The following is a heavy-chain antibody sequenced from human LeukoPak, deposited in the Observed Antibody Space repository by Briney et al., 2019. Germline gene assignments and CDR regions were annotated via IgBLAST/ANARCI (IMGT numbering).Heavy chain of an antibody. J-gene: IGHJ4*02. V-gene: IGHV3-23*01. CDR1: GFIFSNYW. D-gene: IGHD3-10*01. CDR3: AKVAEDGSGSYVFDY. CDR2: ISGSGGST. Sequence: GGSLRLSCAASGFIFSNYWMSWVRQAPGKGLEWVSAISGSGGSTYYADSVKGRFTISRDNSKNTLYLQMNSLRAEDTAVYYCAKVAEDGSGSYVFDYWGQGTLVTVSS.